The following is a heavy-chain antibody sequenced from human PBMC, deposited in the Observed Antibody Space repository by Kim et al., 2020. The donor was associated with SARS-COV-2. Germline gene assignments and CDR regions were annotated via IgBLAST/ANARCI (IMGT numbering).Heavy chain of an antibody. D-gene: IGHD3-22*01. CDR1: GYSFTNYA. J-gene: IGHJ5*02. CDR3: ARDVGGFYYDGSGGPEDL. Sequence: ASVKVSCKASGYSFTNYALNWVRQAPGQGLEWMGWINTITGNPTYAQGFTGRFVFSWDNSVSTAYLQIRSLKAEDTAVYYCARDVGGFYYDGSGGPEDLWGQGTLVTVSS. V-gene: IGHV7-4-1*02. CDR2: INTITGNP.